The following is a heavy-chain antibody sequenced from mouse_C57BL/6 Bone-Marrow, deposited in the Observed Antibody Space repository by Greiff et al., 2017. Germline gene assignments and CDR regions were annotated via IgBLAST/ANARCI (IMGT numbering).Heavy chain of an antibody. J-gene: IGHJ2*01. CDR1: GFTFSSYA. D-gene: IGHD2-3*01. Sequence: EVKLVESGGGLVKPGGSLKLSCAASGFTFSSYAMSWVRQTPEKRLAWVATLSDCGSYTYYPDNVKGRFTFSRDNAKNNLYLQMSQMKSEDTAMYYGAREVTADRGDYWGQGTKRTVSS. CDR2: LSDCGSYT. CDR3: AREVTADRGDY. V-gene: IGHV5-4*03.